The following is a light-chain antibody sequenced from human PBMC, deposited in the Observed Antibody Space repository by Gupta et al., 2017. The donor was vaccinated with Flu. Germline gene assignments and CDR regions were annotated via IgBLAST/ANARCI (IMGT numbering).Light chain of an antibody. J-gene: IGKJ4*01. CDR3: QQDDHLPLA. Sequence: PASLSASVGDRVTITCQASQEIMKFLNWYQQKPVKAPKILIYDASNVETGVPSRFSGNGSGTDFSFTISSRHPEDLATFYCQQDDHLPLAFGRGTKVEI. V-gene: IGKV1-33*01. CDR1: QEIMKF. CDR2: DAS.